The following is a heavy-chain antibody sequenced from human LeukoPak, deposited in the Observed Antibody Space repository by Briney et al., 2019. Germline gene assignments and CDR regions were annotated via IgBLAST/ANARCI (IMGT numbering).Heavy chain of an antibody. V-gene: IGHV1-18*01. Sequence: ASVKVSCKASGYTFTSYGISWVRQAPGQGLEWMGWISAYNGNTNYAQKLQGRVTMTTDTSTSTAYMELRSLRSDDTAVYYCARDGPGVVVVPAASYYYYGMDVWGQGTTVTDSS. CDR1: GYTFTSYG. CDR2: ISAYNGNT. CDR3: ARDGPGVVVVPAASYYYYGMDV. D-gene: IGHD2-2*01. J-gene: IGHJ6*02.